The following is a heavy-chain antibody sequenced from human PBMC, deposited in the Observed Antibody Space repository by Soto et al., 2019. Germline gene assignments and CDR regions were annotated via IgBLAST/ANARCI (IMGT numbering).Heavy chain of an antibody. V-gene: IGHV1-24*01. J-gene: IGHJ4*02. CDR2: FDPEDGET. CDR1: GYTLTELS. D-gene: IGHD2-21*02. Sequence: ASVKVSCKVSGYTLTELSMHWVRQAPGKGLEWMGGFDPEDGETIYAQKFQGRVTMTEDTSTDTAYMELSSLRSEDTAVYYCATPLYCGGDCYLESFDYWGQGTLVTVSS. CDR3: ATPLYCGGDCYLESFDY.